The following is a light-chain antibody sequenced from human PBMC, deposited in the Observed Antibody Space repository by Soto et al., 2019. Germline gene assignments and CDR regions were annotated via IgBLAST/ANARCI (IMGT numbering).Light chain of an antibody. Sequence: EIVLPQSPGTLSLSPGERATLSCRASQSVSSRYLAWYQQKPGQAPRLLMYGASSRATGIPDRFSGSGSGTDFTLTISRLEPEDFAVYYCQQYGSSPPYTCGQGTKLEIK. CDR3: QQYGSSPPYT. CDR1: QSVSSRY. CDR2: GAS. V-gene: IGKV3-20*01. J-gene: IGKJ2*01.